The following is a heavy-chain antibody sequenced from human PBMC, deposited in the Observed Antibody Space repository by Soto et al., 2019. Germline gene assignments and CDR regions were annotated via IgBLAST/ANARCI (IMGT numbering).Heavy chain of an antibody. V-gene: IGHV6-1*01. CDR3: AGTTSHYWYYMDV. CDR2: TYYRTRWYY. J-gene: IGHJ6*03. CDR1: GDSVSSNSAA. Sequence: QVQLQESGPGLVKPSQTLSLTCVISGDSVSSNSAAWNWIRQSPSRGLEWLGRTYYRTRWYYDYAEYVSSRITDNPDTSKNQFSLQLTSVTPEDTAVYYCAGTTSHYWYYMDVWGKGTTVTVSS. D-gene: IGHD1-7*01.